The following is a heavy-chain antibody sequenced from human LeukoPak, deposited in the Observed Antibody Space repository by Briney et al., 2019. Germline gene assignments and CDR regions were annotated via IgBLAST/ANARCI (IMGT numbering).Heavy chain of an antibody. CDR2: IYYSGRT. V-gene: IGHV4-30-4*08. J-gene: IGHJ5*01. CDR1: GGSISSGDYY. Sequence: PSETLSLTXTVSGGSISSGDYYWSWIRQPPGKGLEWIGYIYYSGRTNFNPSLKSRVTISADTSKNQFSLKLRSVTAADTAMYYCARGDLKSDWFDSWGQGTLVIVST. D-gene: IGHD3-3*01. CDR3: ARGDLKSDWFDS.